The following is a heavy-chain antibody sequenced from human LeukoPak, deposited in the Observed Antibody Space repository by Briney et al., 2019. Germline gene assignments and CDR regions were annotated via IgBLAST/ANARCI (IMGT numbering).Heavy chain of an antibody. Sequence: PGRSLRLPCAASGFTFSSYGMHWVRQAPGKGLEWVAVISYDGSNKYYADSVKGRFTISRDNSKNTLYLQMNSLRAEDTAVYYCAKEIAAAASSTPLDYWGQGTLVTVSS. J-gene: IGHJ4*02. V-gene: IGHV3-30*18. CDR3: AKEIAAAASSTPLDY. D-gene: IGHD6-13*01. CDR2: ISYDGSNK. CDR1: GFTFSSYG.